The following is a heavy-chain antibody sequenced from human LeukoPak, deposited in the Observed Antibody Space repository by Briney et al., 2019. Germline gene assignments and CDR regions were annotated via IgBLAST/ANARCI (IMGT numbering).Heavy chain of an antibody. CDR2: IYYSGST. V-gene: IGHV4-59*01. CDR3: AREAWGYGMDV. D-gene: IGHD3-16*01. J-gene: IGHJ6*02. CDR1: GGAISSYY. Sequence: SETLSLTCTVSGGAISSYYWSWIRQPPGKGLEWIGYIYYSGSTNYNPSLKSRVTISVDTSKNQFSLKLSSVTPADTAVYYCAREAWGYGMDVWGQGTTVTVSS.